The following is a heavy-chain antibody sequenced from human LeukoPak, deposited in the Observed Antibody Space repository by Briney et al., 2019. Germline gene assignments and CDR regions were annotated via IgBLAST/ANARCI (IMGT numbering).Heavy chain of an antibody. CDR3: AGVDSGGGGWFDP. CDR2: IYTSGST. Sequence: SETLSLTCTVSGGSISSYYWSWIRQPPGKGLEWIGYIYTSGSTNCNPSLKSRVTISVDTSKDQFSLKLSSVPAADTAVYYCAGVDSGGGGWFDPWGQGTLVTVSS. D-gene: IGHD3-10*01. CDR1: GGSISSYY. J-gene: IGHJ5*02. V-gene: IGHV4-4*09.